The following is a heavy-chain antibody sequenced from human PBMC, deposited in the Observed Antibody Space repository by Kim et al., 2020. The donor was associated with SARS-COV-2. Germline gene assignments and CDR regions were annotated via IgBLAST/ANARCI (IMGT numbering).Heavy chain of an antibody. D-gene: IGHD1-26*01. CDR2: NT. Sequence: NTGYAQKFQGRVTMTRNTSISTAYMGLSSLRSEDTAVYYCAGRTYRGFDYWGQGTLVTVSS. CDR3: AGRTYRGFDY. V-gene: IGHV1-8*01. J-gene: IGHJ4*02.